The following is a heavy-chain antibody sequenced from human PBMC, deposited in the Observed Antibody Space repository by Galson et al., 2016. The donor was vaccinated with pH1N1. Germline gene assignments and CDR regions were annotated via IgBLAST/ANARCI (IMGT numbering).Heavy chain of an antibody. Sequence: TLSLTCTVSGGSISSGGYYWSWIRQHPGKGLEWIGYIYYSGSTYYNPSLKSRVTISVDTSKNQYSLKLSSVTAADTAVYYCARNGNYYDGSGYYYSGVWAFDIWGQGTMVTVSS. CDR1: GGSISSGGYY. D-gene: IGHD3-22*01. V-gene: IGHV4-31*03. CDR2: IYYSGST. CDR3: ARNGNYYDGSGYYYSGVWAFDI. J-gene: IGHJ3*02.